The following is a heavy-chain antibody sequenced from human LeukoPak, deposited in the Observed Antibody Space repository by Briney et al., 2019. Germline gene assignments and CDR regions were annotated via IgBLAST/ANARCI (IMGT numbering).Heavy chain of an antibody. CDR1: GFTFSSYG. CDR2: ISYDGSNK. D-gene: IGHD5-12*01. J-gene: IGHJ6*03. V-gene: IGHV3-30*03. Sequence: GRSLRLSCAASGFTFSSYGMHWVRQAPGKGLEWVAVISYDGSNKYYADSVKGRFTISRDNSKNTLYLQMNSLRAEDTAVYYCARDRGYSGYDAHMDVWGKGTTVTVSS. CDR3: ARDRGYSGYDAHMDV.